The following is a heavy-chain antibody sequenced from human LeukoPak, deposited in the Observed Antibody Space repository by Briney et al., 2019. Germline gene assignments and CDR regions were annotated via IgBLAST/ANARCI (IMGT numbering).Heavy chain of an antibody. Sequence: GASVKVSCKASGYTFTSYGISWVRQAPGQGLEWMGWINPNSGGTNYAQKFQGRVTMTRDTSISTAYMELSRLRSDDTAVYYCAGPDPPQYYYYGMDVWGQGTTVTVSS. CDR2: INPNSGGT. J-gene: IGHJ6*02. CDR3: AGPDPPQYYYYGMDV. CDR1: GYTFTSYG. V-gene: IGHV1-2*02.